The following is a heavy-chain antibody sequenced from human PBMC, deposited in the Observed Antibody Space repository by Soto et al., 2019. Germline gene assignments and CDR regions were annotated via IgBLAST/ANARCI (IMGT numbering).Heavy chain of an antibody. D-gene: IGHD2-2*01. J-gene: IGHJ3*01. CDR3: ARLIVVVPAAIR. CDR2: IYYSGST. CDR1: GGSISSSSYY. Sequence: SETLSLTCTVSGGSISSSSYYWGWIRQPPGKGLEWIGSIYYSGSTYYNPSLKSRVTISVDTSKNQFSLKLSSVTAADTAVYYCARLIVVVPAAIRWGQGTMVTVSS. V-gene: IGHV4-39*01.